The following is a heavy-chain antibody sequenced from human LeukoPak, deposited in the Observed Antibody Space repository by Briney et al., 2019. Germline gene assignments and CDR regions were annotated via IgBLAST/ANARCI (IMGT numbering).Heavy chain of an antibody. CDR3: ARVYGLPDY. J-gene: IGHJ4*02. CDR1: GYTFTSYD. D-gene: IGHD3-10*01. Sequence: GASVKDSCKASGYTFTSYDINWVRQATGQGLEWMGWMNPKSGNTGYAQRFQGKVTMTRDTSISTAYMELSSLTFDGTAIYYCARVYGLPDYWGQGTLVTVSS. V-gene: IGHV1-8*01. CDR2: MNPKSGNT.